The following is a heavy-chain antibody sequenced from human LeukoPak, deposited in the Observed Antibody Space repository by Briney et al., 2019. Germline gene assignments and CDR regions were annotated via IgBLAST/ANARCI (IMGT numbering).Heavy chain of an antibody. CDR3: ARGLFLSGYLDAFDI. CDR1: GFTFISYG. V-gene: IGHV3-53*01. J-gene: IGHJ3*02. CDR2: IYNDGRT. D-gene: IGHD3-22*01. Sequence: GGSLRLSCAASGFTFISYGMQWVRQAPGKGLEWVSLIYNDGRTYYADSVKGRCTISRDNLKNVLYLQMNSLKVEDTALYYCARGLFLSGYLDAFDIWGQGTVVTVSS.